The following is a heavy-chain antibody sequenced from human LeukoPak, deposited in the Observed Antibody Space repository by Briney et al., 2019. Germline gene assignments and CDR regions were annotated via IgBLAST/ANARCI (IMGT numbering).Heavy chain of an antibody. CDR1: GFTFSNTW. J-gene: IGHJ4*02. Sequence: GGSLRLSCAASGFTFSNTWMSWVRQAPGKGLEWVGRIKSKTDGGTADYAAPVKDRFTISREDSKNTLYMQMNSLKTEDTAVYYCTTFLLGGWGQGTLVTVSS. CDR2: IKSKTDGGTA. D-gene: IGHD3-16*01. V-gene: IGHV3-15*01. CDR3: TTFLLGG.